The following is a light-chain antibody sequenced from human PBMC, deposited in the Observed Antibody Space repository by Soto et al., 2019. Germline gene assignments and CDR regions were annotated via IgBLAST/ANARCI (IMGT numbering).Light chain of an antibody. CDR3: QQYGSSPQT. CDR1: QSVTSSY. CDR2: GAS. J-gene: IGKJ1*01. V-gene: IGKV3-20*01. Sequence: EIVLTQSPGTLSLSPAEGATLSCRASQSVTSSYLASYHQKPGQAPRLLIYGASSRATGIPDRFSASESGSDITLTISRLETEDFAVYYCQQYGSSPQTFGQGTKVEI.